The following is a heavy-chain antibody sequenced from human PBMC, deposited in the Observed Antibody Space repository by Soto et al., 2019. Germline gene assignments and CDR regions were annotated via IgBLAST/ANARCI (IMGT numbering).Heavy chain of an antibody. CDR3: ARAGFKYSGWYRGHV. CDR1: GFTFSSYW. Sequence: GGSLRLSCAASGFTFSSYWMSWVRQDPGKGLEWVANIKQDGSEKYYVDSVKGRFTISRDNAKNSLYLQMNSLRAEDTAVYYCARAGFKYSGWYRGHVWGQGTTVTVSS. CDR2: IKQDGSEK. D-gene: IGHD6-19*01. J-gene: IGHJ6*02. V-gene: IGHV3-7*05.